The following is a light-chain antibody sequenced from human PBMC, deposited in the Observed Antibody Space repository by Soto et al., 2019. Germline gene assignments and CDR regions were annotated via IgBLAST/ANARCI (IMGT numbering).Light chain of an antibody. V-gene: IGKV1-5*03. CDR2: EAS. CDR3: QQYNSYSWM. Sequence: DIQMTQSPSTLSASVGDRVTITCRASQNINSWLAWYQQKPGTAPNLLIYEASSLESGVPSRFGGSGSGTEITLTISSLQPNDFATHYSQQYNSYSWMFGDGTKVDIK. CDR1: QNINSW. J-gene: IGKJ1*01.